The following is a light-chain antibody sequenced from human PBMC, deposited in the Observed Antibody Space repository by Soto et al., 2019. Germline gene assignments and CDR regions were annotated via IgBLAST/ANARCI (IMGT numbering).Light chain of an antibody. CDR2: DAS. Sequence: DIQLTPSPSLLSASVGDRVTITCRASQGISTYLAWYQQKPGKAHKLLIYDASSLENGVPSRFSGSGSGTEFTLTISSLQPDDFATYYCQQYNSWTFGPGTKVDIK. V-gene: IGKV1-5*01. CDR3: QQYNSWT. CDR1: QGISTY. J-gene: IGKJ1*01.